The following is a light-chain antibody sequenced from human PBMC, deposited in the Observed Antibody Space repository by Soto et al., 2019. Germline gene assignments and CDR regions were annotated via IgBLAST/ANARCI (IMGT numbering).Light chain of an antibody. V-gene: IGLV2-14*01. CDR1: SIDVGGYNY. Sequence: LTQPASVSGSPGQSITISCTGTSIDVGGYNYVSWYQQYPGRVPKLLIYMVSNRASGVSNRFSGSKSGNTASLTISGLQAEDEADYFCTSPTPGSLYVFXTGTKVTVL. CDR3: TSPTPGSLYV. J-gene: IGLJ1*01. CDR2: MVS.